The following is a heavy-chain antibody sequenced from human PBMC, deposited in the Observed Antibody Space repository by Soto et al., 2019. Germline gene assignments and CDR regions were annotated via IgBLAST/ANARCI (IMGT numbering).Heavy chain of an antibody. V-gene: IGHV3-23*01. CDR1: GFTFSSYA. CDR2: ISGSGGST. J-gene: IGHJ6*03. CDR3: AKDPLSSMVLDVQQLYYYYMDV. D-gene: IGHD3-10*01. Sequence: PGGSLRLSCAASGFTFSSYAMSWVRQAPGKGLEWVSAISGSGGSTYYADSVKGRFTISRDNSKNTLYLQMNSLRAEDTAVYYCAKDPLSSMVLDVQQLYYYYMDVWGKGTTVTVSS.